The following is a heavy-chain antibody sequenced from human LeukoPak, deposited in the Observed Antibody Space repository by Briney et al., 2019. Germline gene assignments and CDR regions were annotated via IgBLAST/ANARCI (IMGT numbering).Heavy chain of an antibody. CDR1: GYTFTGYY. CDR3: AREQYYYDSSGYYYVHGWFDP. J-gene: IGHJ5*02. Sequence: GASVKVSCKASGYTFTGYYMHWVRQAPGQGLEWMGWINPNSGGTNYAQKFQGRVTMTRDTSISTAYMELSRLRSDDTAVYYCAREQYYYDSSGYYYVHGWFDPWGQGTLVTVSS. V-gene: IGHV1-2*02. CDR2: INPNSGGT. D-gene: IGHD3-22*01.